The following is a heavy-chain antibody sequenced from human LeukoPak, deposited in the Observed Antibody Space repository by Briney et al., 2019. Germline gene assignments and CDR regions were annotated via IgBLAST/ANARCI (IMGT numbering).Heavy chain of an antibody. CDR2: ISYDGSTK. Sequence: GGSLRLSCAASGFTFSSYGMHWVRQAPGKGLEWVAVISYDGSTKYHADSVKGRFTISRDNSENTLFLQMNSLRAEDTAVYYCAKHIIVGTTKSMDSWGQGTLVTVSS. D-gene: IGHD1-26*01. CDR3: AKHIIVGTTKSMDS. CDR1: GFTFSSYG. J-gene: IGHJ4*02. V-gene: IGHV3-30*18.